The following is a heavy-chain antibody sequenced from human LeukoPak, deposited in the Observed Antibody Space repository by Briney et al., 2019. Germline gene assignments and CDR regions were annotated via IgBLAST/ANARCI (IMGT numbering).Heavy chain of an antibody. D-gene: IGHD4-17*01. V-gene: IGHV1-2*02. CDR2: INPNSGGT. CDR3: ARGALDPETVTNYFEY. J-gene: IGHJ4*02. CDR1: GYTFSDHY. Sequence: ASVTDSCKTSGYTFSDHYVQWVRQAPGQGFEWLGWINPNSGGTSYARKFRGRVTMTRDISLSTAYMELTRLTYDDTAVYYCARGALDPETVTNYFEYWAQGTLVTVSS.